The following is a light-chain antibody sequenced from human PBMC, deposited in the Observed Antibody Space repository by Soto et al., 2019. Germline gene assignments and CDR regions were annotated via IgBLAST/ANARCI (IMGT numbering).Light chain of an antibody. CDR2: DVT. V-gene: IGLV2-14*01. CDR3: SSYTTSTTLV. CDR1: SSDVGGYNY. Sequence: QSALTQPASVSGSPGQSVTISCTGTSSDVGGYNYVSWYQQLPGKAPKLMIYDVTNRPSGVSYRFSGSKSGNTASLTISGLQAEDEADYYCSSYTTSTTLVFGGGTKLTVL. J-gene: IGLJ2*01.